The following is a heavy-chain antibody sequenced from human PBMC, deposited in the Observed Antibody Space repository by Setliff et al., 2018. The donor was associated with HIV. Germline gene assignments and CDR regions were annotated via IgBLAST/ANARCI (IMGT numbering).Heavy chain of an antibody. Sequence: GASVKVSCKASGYTFTSYILHWVRQAAGQGLEWVGRIAPSSGGIHYAQKFQDRVTMTRDTSTSTVYMDLSRLRSEDTAVYYRAREFPGGTKGFDYWGQGTLVTVSS. CDR1: GYTFTSYI. J-gene: IGHJ4*02. D-gene: IGHD1-1*01. CDR3: AREFPGGTKGFDY. V-gene: IGHV1-46*01. CDR2: IAPSSGGI.